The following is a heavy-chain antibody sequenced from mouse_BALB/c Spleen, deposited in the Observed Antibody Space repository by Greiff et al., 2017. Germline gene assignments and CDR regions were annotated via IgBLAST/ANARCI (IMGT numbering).Heavy chain of an antibody. CDR1: GYTFTSYV. CDR2: INPYNDGT. Sequence: VQLQQSGPELVKPGASVKMSCKASGYTFTSYVMHWVKQKPGQGLEWIGYINPYNDGTKYNEKFKGKATLTSDKSSSTAYMELSSLTSEDSAVYYCAKGYGNLLYYYAMDYWGQGTSVTVSS. D-gene: IGHD2-1*01. V-gene: IGHV1-14*01. CDR3: AKGYGNLLYYYAMDY. J-gene: IGHJ4*01.